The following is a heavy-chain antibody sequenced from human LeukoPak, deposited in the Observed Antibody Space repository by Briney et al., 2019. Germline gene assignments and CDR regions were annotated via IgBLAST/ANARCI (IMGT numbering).Heavy chain of an antibody. Sequence: PGGSLRLSCAASGFTFSSYSMSWVRQAPGRGLEWVSFVTGSSSTIYYADSVKGRFTISRDNGENSLYLQMNSLRDDDTAVYYCTRVRTGYYFDYWGQEILVTVSS. V-gene: IGHV3-48*02. CDR3: TRVRTGYYFDY. D-gene: IGHD3-9*01. CDR1: GFTFSSYS. J-gene: IGHJ4*02. CDR2: VTGSSSTI.